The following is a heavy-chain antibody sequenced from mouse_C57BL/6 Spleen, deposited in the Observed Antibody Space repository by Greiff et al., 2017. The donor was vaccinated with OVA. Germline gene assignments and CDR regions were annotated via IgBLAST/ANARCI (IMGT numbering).Heavy chain of an antibody. J-gene: IGHJ4*01. Sequence: VQLQQSGAELVRPGTSVKLSCKASGYTFTSYWMHWVKQRPGQGLEWIGVIDPSDSYTNYNQKFKGKATLTVDTSSSTAYMQLSSLTSEDSAVSYCARWPTRPYDYDVRGHGSGDYWGQGTSVTVSS. D-gene: IGHD2-4*01. V-gene: IGHV1-59*01. CDR3: ARWPTRPYDYDVRGHGSGDY. CDR1: GYTFTSYW. CDR2: IDPSDSYT.